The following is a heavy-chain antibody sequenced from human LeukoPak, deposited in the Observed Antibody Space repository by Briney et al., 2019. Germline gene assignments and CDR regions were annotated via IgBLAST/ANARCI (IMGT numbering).Heavy chain of an antibody. D-gene: IGHD2-21*01. CDR2: ISHDGSHK. V-gene: IGHV3-30*18. J-gene: IGHJ4*02. CDR1: GFTFSSYG. Sequence: HPGRSLRLSCAASGFTFSSYGMHWVRQAPGKGLEWVAVISHDGSHKNYADSVKGRFSISRDNSKDTLYLQLNSLRAEDTAVYYCAKGIGSESDFWGQGTLVTVSS. CDR3: AKGIGSESDF.